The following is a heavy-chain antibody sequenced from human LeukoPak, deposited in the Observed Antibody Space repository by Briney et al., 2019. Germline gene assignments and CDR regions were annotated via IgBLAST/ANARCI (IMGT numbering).Heavy chain of an antibody. V-gene: IGHV3-30*18. CDR3: AKGHVPLFDY. Sequence: PGGALRLAYAASGFTFSSYGMHWVRQAPGKGQEWVAVISYDGSNKYYADSVKGRFTISRDNSKSTLYLQMNSLRAEDTAVYYCAKGHVPLFDYWGQGTLVTVSS. CDR1: GFTFSSYG. D-gene: IGHD2-2*01. J-gene: IGHJ4*02. CDR2: ISYDGSNK.